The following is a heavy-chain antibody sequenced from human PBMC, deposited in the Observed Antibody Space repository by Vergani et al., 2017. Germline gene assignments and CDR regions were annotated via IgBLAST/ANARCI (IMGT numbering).Heavy chain of an antibody. CDR1: GFSFGDYA. CDR2: VSTGTKSQ. CDR3: AREATYYYDSSGYQKPAYYYYYGMDV. Sequence: EVQLVESGGGLVPPGRSLRLSCAASGFSFGDYAMNWVRQAPGKGLEWVSFVSTGTKSQSYAESVKGRFTISRDSAKNSLYLQMDSLRAEDTAVYYCAREATYYYDSSGYQKPAYYYYYGMDVWGQXP. J-gene: IGHJ6*02. D-gene: IGHD3-22*01. V-gene: IGHV3-48*01.